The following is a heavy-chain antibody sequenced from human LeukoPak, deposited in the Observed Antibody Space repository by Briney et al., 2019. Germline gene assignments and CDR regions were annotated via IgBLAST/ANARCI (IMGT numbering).Heavy chain of an antibody. CDR1: GFTFSNYG. J-gene: IGHJ4*02. CDR3: AKDGGSLGEVRG. CDR2: ISGGGGST. D-gene: IGHD3-16*01. V-gene: IGHV3-23*01. Sequence: PGGSLRLSCTASGFTFSNYGMNWVRQAPGKGLEWVSVISGGGGSTYYADSVMGRFTISRDNSKDTLYLQMNSLRAEDTAVYYCAKDGGSLGEVRGWGQGTLVTVSS.